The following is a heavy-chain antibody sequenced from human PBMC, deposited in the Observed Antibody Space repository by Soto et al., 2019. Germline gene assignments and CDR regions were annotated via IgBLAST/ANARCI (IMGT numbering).Heavy chain of an antibody. J-gene: IGHJ4*02. CDR3: ARRRGYSYGLDY. Sequence: SETLSLTCAVSGGSFSSYYWSWIRQPPGKGLEWIGEINHSGSTNYNPSLKSRVTISVDTSKNQFSLKLSSVTAADTAVYYCARRRGYSYGLDYWGQGTLVTVSS. CDR1: GGSFSSYY. V-gene: IGHV4-34*01. CDR2: INHSGST. D-gene: IGHD5-18*01.